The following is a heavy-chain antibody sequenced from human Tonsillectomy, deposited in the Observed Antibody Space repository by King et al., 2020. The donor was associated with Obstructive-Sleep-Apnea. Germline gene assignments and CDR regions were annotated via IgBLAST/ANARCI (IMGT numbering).Heavy chain of an antibody. V-gene: IGHV4-39*07. Sequence: VQLQESGPGLVKPSETLSLTCFVSGGSISSSSYYWGWIRQPPGKGLEWIGSIYYSGSTYYNLSLKSRVTISVDTSKNQFSLKLSSVTAADTAVYYCARSGYFDWLNYFDYWGQGTLVTVSS. CDR2: IYYSGST. CDR1: GGSISSSSYY. D-gene: IGHD3-9*01. J-gene: IGHJ4*02. CDR3: ARSGYFDWLNYFDY.